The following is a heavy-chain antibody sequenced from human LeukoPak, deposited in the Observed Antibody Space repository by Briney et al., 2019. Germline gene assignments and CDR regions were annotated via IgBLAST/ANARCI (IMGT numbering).Heavy chain of an antibody. CDR3: AKTYGSGSYFDY. V-gene: IGHV3-23*01. CDR1: GFTFSSYA. Sequence: GGSLRLSCAASGFTFSSYAMSWVRQAPGKGLEWVSAISGSGGSTNYADSVKGRFTISRDNSKNTLYLQMNSLRAEDTAVYYCAKTYGSGSYFDYWGQGTLVTVSS. D-gene: IGHD3-10*01. CDR2: ISGSGGST. J-gene: IGHJ4*02.